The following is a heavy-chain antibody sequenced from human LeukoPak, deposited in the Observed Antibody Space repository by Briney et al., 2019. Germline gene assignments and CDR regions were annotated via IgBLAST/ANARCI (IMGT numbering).Heavy chain of an antibody. D-gene: IGHD3-10*01. J-gene: IGHJ4*02. Sequence: PSETLSLTCTVSTGSISSYYWSWIRQPPGKGLEWIGYIYDSGSTNYNSSLRSRVTFSVDTSKNQFSLKLSSVTAADTAVYYCAIGTMARGVDGSLDYWGQGTLVTVSS. CDR3: AIGTMARGVDGSLDY. CDR1: TGSISSYY. CDR2: IYDSGST. V-gene: IGHV4-59*08.